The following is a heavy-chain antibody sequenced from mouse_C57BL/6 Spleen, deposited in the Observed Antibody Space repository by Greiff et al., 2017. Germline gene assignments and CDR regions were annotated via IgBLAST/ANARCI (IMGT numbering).Heavy chain of an antibody. Sequence: VQLQQPGAELVKPGASVKLSCKASGYTFTSYWMHWVKQRPGQGLEWIGMIHPKSGSTNYNEKFKSKATLTVDKSSSTAYMQLSSLTSEDSAVYYCAIYDGYYVNYWGQGTTLTVSS. CDR3: AIYDGYYVNY. CDR2: IHPKSGST. D-gene: IGHD2-3*01. V-gene: IGHV1-64*01. J-gene: IGHJ2*01. CDR1: GYTFTSYW.